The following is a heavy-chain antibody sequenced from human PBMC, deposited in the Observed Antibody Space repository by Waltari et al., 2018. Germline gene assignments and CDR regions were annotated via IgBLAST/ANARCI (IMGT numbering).Heavy chain of an antibody. Sequence: QLQLQESGPGLVKPSATLSLTCTVSGGSISSSSYYWGWIRQPPGTGLEWIGSIYYRGSTYYNPSLKSRVTISVDTSKNQFSLKLSSVTAADTAVYYCARALGIPYYFDYWGQGTLVTVSS. CDR3: ARALGIPYYFDY. CDR2: IYYRGST. V-gene: IGHV4-39*07. J-gene: IGHJ4*02. CDR1: GGSISSSSYY. D-gene: IGHD7-27*01.